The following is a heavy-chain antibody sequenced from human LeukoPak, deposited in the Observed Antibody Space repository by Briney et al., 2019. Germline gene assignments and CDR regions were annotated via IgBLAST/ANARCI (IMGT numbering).Heavy chain of an antibody. V-gene: IGHV3-23*01. D-gene: IGHD3-22*01. Sequence: GGSLRLSCAASGFTFSSYAMSWVRQAPGKGLEWVSTISATGGSIYYADSVKGRFTISRDNAKNSLYLQMNSLRAEDTAVYYCARDPKYYYDSSGENWGQGTLVTVSS. J-gene: IGHJ4*02. CDR3: ARDPKYYYDSSGEN. CDR1: GFTFSSYA. CDR2: ISATGGSI.